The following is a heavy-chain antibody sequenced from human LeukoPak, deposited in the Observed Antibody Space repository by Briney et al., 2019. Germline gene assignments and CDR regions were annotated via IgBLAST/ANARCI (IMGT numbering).Heavy chain of an antibody. J-gene: IGHJ4*02. CDR2: TFDSGST. Sequence: SETLSLTCTVSGGSISGYLWSWIRQPAGKGLEWVGRTFDSGSTSYNPSLESRVTMSVDTPKNQFSLRLSSVTAADTAVYFCVGEIPYYGIDYWGQGTLVTVSS. CDR3: VGEIPYYGIDY. CDR1: GGSISGYL. D-gene: IGHD3-10*01. V-gene: IGHV4-4*07.